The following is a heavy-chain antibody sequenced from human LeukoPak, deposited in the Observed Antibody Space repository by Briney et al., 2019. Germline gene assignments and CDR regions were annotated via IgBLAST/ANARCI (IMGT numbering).Heavy chain of an antibody. CDR1: GGSLSGYY. Sequence: SETLSLTCAVYGGSLSGYYCTWIRQSPGKGLEWIGEINHSGRTNYSPSLESRVTISVDTSKDHFSLKMSSVTAADTAVYYCARDPCSSVSCPLRFWGQGTLVTVSS. J-gene: IGHJ4*02. V-gene: IGHV4-34*01. D-gene: IGHD2-2*01. CDR2: INHSGRT. CDR3: ARDPCSSVSCPLRF.